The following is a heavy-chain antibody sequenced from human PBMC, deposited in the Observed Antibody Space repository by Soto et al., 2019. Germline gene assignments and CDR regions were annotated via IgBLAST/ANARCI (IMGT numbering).Heavy chain of an antibody. J-gene: IGHJ4*02. V-gene: IGHV3-30*04. Sequence: GGSLRLSCAASGFTFSSYAMHWVRQAPGKGLEWVAVISYDGSNKYYADSVKGRFTISRDNSKNTLYLQMNSLRAEDTAVYYCARGEYNWNAYFDYWGQGTLVTVSS. D-gene: IGHD1-20*01. CDR3: ARGEYNWNAYFDY. CDR1: GFTFSSYA. CDR2: ISYDGSNK.